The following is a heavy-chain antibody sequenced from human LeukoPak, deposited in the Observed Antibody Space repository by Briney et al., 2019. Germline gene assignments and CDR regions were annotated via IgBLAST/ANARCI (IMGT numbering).Heavy chain of an antibody. CDR2: IYHSGST. CDR3: ARDVRSTLNWFDP. J-gene: IGHJ5*02. Sequence: SETLSLTCTVSGYSISSGYYWGWIRQPPGKGLEWIGSIYHSGSTYYNPSPKSRVTISVDTSKNQFSLKLSSVTAADTAVYYCARDVRSTLNWFDPWGQGTLVTVSS. CDR1: GYSISSGYY. D-gene: IGHD4-17*01. V-gene: IGHV4-38-2*02.